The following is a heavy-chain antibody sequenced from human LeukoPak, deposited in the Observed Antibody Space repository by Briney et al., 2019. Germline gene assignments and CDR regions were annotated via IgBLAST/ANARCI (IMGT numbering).Heavy chain of an antibody. CDR1: GYTFTSYG. D-gene: IGHD4-23*01. CDR3: ASGPPYGGVYYYYGMDV. J-gene: IGHJ6*02. V-gene: IGHV1-18*01. Sequence: ASVKVSCKDSGYTFTSYGISWVRQAPGQGLEWMGWISAYNGNTNYAQKLQGRVTMTTDTSTSTAYMELRSLRSDDTAVYYCASGPPYGGVYYYYGMDVWGQGTTVTVSS. CDR2: ISAYNGNT.